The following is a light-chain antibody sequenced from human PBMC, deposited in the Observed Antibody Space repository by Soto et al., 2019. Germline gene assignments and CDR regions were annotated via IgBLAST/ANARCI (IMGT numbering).Light chain of an antibody. V-gene: IGKV3-15*01. Sequence: EIVVTQSPATLSVSPGERVTLSCRASQSVSSSLAWYQQRPGQAPRLLIYDTSTRAPGIAARFSGSGSGTEFTLTISSLQSEDVAVYYCQQYDNSPPYTFGQGTKLEIK. CDR2: DTS. CDR1: QSVSSS. J-gene: IGKJ2*01. CDR3: QQYDNSPPYT.